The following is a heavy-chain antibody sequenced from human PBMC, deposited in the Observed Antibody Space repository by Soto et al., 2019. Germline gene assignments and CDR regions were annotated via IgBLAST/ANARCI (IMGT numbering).Heavy chain of an antibody. CDR2: ISGSGGST. J-gene: IGHJ3*02. D-gene: IGHD3-16*01. Sequence: GGSLRLSWAASGCTCSSYAMSWVRQATRKGLEGVSAISGSGGSTYYADSVKGRFTISRDNSKNTLYLQMNSLRAEDTAVYYCSDAPHYDYIWGSLIAFDIWGQGTMVTVSS. CDR1: GCTCSSYA. CDR3: SDAPHYDYIWGSLIAFDI. V-gene: IGHV3-23*01.